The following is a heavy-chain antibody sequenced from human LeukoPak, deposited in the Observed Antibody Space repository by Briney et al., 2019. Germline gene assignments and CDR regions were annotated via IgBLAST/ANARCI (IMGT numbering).Heavy chain of an antibody. D-gene: IGHD6-19*01. CDR3: ARDRGYSSGWYGDY. V-gene: IGHV1-2*06. CDR1: GYTFTDYY. CDR2: INPNSGGT. Sequence: GASVKVSCKASGYTFTDYYMHWVRQAPGQGLEWMGRINPNSGGTNYAQKFQGRVTMTRDTSISTAYMELSRLRSDDTAVYYCARDRGYSSGWYGDYWGQGTLVTVSS. J-gene: IGHJ4*02.